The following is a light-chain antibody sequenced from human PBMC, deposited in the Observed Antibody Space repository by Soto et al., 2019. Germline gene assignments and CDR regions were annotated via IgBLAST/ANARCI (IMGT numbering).Light chain of an antibody. CDR3: ATWYDSLNGVL. J-gene: IGLJ2*01. CDR1: SSNIGSNT. Sequence: QSVLTQPPSASGTPGPRVTIDCSGSSSNIGSNTVNWYQQQLPGTAPKLLIYHSNQRPSGVPDRFSGSKYGTSASLAISGLQSEDETHYYCATWYDSLNGVLFGGGTTLTVL. V-gene: IGLV1-44*01. CDR2: HSN.